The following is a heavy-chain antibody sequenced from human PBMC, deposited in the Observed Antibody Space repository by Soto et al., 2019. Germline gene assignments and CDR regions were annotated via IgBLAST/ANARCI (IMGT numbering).Heavy chain of an antibody. V-gene: IGHV4-34*01. CDR2: INHSGRT. CDR1: GGSFSGYY. J-gene: IGHJ6*02. Sequence: QVQLQQWGAGLLKPSETLSLTCAVYGGSFSGYYWSWIRQPPGKGLEWIGEINHSGRTNYNPSLKSRVTISVDTSKNQFSLKLSSVTAADTAVYYCARGARYYYYGMDVWGQGTTVTVSS. CDR3: ARGARYYYYGMDV.